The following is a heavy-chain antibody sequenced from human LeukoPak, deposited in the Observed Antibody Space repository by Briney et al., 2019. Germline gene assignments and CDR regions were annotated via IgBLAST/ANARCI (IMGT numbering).Heavy chain of an antibody. CDR3: ARAISGWYQWFDP. Sequence: SVKVSCKASGGTFSSYAISWVRQAPGQGLEWMGGIIPIFGTANYAQKFQGRVTITADESTSTAYMELSSLRSEDTAVYCCARAISGWYQWFDPWGQGTLVTVSS. CDR1: GGTFSSYA. V-gene: IGHV1-69*01. CDR2: IIPIFGTA. D-gene: IGHD6-19*01. J-gene: IGHJ5*02.